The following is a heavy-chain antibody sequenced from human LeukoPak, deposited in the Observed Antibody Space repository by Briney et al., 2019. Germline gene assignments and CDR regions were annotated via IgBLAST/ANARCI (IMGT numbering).Heavy chain of an antibody. CDR2: ISFREST. J-gene: IGHJ4*02. Sequence: SETLSLTCTVSGGSISSYYWSWVRQPPGKGLEWIGYISFRESTDYNPSLKSRVTISVDTSKNQFSLKLSSVTAADTAVYYCARRGRYXXXWGQGTXXTVS. CDR3: ARRGRYXXX. V-gene: IGHV4-59*08. CDR1: GGSISSYY. D-gene: IGHD3-16*01.